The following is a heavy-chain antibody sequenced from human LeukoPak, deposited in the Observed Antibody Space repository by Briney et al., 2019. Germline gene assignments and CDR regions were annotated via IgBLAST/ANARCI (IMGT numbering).Heavy chain of an antibody. CDR3: ATGDGYNSFDY. J-gene: IGHJ4*02. V-gene: IGHV4-4*07. CDR1: GGSFSSYY. CDR2: IYTSGST. Sequence: SETLSLTCTVSGGSFSSYYWSWIRQPAGKGLEWIGRIYTSGSTNYNSSLKSRVTMSVDTSKNQVSLKLSSVTAADTAVYYCATGDGYNSFDYWGQGTLVTVSA. D-gene: IGHD5-24*01.